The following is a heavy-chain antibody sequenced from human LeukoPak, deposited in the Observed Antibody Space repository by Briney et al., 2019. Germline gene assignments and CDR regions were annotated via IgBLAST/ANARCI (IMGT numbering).Heavy chain of an antibody. D-gene: IGHD3-3*01. CDR2: ISYDGSNK. CDR3: AKGSKEVLFTRDHYMDV. CDR1: GFTFSSYA. V-gene: IGHV3-30*04. Sequence: PGGSLRLSCAASGFTFSSYAMHWVRQAPGKGLEWVALISYDGSNKYYADSVKGRFTISRDNSKNTLYLQMNSLRAEDTAVYYCAKGSKEVLFTRDHYMDVWGKGTTVTISS. J-gene: IGHJ6*03.